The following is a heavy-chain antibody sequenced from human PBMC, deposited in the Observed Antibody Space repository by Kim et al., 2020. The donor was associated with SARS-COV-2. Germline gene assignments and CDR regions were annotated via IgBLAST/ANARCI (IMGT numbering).Heavy chain of an antibody. CDR2: GST. V-gene: IGHV4-34*01. CDR3: ASSKAPGAY. Sequence: GSTNYNPSLKSRVTISVDTSKNQFSLKLSSVTAADTAVYYCASSKAPGAYWGQGTLVTVSS. J-gene: IGHJ4*02. D-gene: IGHD1-26*01.